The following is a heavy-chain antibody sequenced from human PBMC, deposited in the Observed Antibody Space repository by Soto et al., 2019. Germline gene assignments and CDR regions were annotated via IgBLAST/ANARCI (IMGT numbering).Heavy chain of an antibody. J-gene: IGHJ5*02. V-gene: IGHV3-74*01. CDR3: ARRRGAYNWFDP. CDR2: INSDGSST. Sequence: GGSLRLSCAASGFTFSSYWMHWVRQAPGKGLVWVSRINSDGSSTSYADSVKGRFTISRDNAKNTLYLQMNSLRAEDTAVYYCARRRGAYNWFDPWGQGTLVTVSS. D-gene: IGHD3-10*01. CDR1: GFTFSSYW.